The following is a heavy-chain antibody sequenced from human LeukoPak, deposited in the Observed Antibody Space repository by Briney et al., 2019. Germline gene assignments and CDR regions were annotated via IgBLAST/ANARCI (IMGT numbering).Heavy chain of an antibody. D-gene: IGHD2-21*01. Sequence: PGGSLRLSCAASGFTFSNAWMSWVRQAPGKGLEWVGRIKSKTDGGTTDYAAPVKGRFTISRDDSKNTLYLQMNSLKTEDTAVYYCTSSCGGDWCFYYYMDVWGKGTTVTVSS. CDR1: GFTFSNAW. J-gene: IGHJ6*03. V-gene: IGHV3-15*01. CDR3: TSSCGGDWCFYYYMDV. CDR2: IKSKTDGGTT.